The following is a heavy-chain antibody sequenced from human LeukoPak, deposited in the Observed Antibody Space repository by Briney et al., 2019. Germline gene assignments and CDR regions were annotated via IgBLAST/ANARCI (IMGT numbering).Heavy chain of an antibody. Sequence: GRSLRLSCAASGFTFSSYGMHWVRQAPGKGLEWVAVISYDGNNKYYADSVKGRFTISRDNSKNTLYLQMNSLRAEDTAVYYCAKEAGRGSSGYWWGMDVWGQGTTVTVSS. D-gene: IGHD3-22*01. J-gene: IGHJ6*02. V-gene: IGHV3-30*18. CDR2: ISYDGNNK. CDR1: GFTFSSYG. CDR3: AKEAGRGSSGYWWGMDV.